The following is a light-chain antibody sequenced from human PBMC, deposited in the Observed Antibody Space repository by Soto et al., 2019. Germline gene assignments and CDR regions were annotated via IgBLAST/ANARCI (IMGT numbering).Light chain of an antibody. V-gene: IGKV1-12*01. Sequence: DIQMTQSPSSVAASVGDRVTITCRASQGISSSLAWYQQKPGKAPKLLIYDASNLQSGVPSRFSGSGSGTDFTLTISSLQTEDFATYYCQQASTFPWTFGQGTKVEIK. J-gene: IGKJ1*01. CDR1: QGISSS. CDR2: DAS. CDR3: QQASTFPWT.